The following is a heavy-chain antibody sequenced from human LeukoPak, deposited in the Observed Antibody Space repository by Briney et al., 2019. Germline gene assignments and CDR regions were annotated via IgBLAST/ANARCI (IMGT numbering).Heavy chain of an antibody. D-gene: IGHD3-16*02. J-gene: IGHJ3*01. CDR3: VKRLTLGDLSIKGAFAL. Sequence: GGSLRLSCAASGFTVSSNYMSWVRQGPGKGLEWVALIYNDGGTHYTDSVKGRFTISKDTSRNTLFLQMNSLRVEDSAMYYCVKRLTLGDLSIKGAFALWGQGTMVTVAS. CDR1: GFTVSSNY. V-gene: IGHV3-53*01. CDR2: IYNDGGT.